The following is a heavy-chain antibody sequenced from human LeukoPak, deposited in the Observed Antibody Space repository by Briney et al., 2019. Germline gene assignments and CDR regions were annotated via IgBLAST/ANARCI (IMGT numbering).Heavy chain of an antibody. V-gene: IGHV4-59*01. J-gene: IGHJ6*02. CDR3: ASSMVRGAHLYGMDA. D-gene: IGHD3-10*01. Sequence: SETLSLTCTVSGGSISSYYWSWIRQPPGKGLEWIGYIYYSGSTNYNPSLKSRVTISVDTSKNQFCLKLSSVTAADTAVYYCASSMVRGAHLYGMDAWGQGTTVTVSS. CDR1: GGSISSYY. CDR2: IYYSGST.